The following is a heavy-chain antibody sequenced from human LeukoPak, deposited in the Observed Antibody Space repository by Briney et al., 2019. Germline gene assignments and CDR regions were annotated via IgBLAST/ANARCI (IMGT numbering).Heavy chain of an antibody. CDR1: GYTFTTYA. J-gene: IGHJ6*03. Sequence: GASVKVSCKASGYTFTTYAITWVRQAPGQGLEWMGWISAYNGNTNYAQKFQGRVTMTRDTSISTAYMELSRLRSDDTAVYYCARADRSSSWGYYYMDVWGKGTTVTVSS. D-gene: IGHD6-13*01. CDR3: ARADRSSSWGYYYMDV. CDR2: ISAYNGNT. V-gene: IGHV1-18*01.